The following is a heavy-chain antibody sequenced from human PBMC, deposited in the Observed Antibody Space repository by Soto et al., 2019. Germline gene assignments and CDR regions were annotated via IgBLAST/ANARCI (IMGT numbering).Heavy chain of an antibody. CDR1: GDSFTSYY. CDR3: ARDTPNDAFDI. V-gene: IGHV1-2*02. J-gene: IGHJ3*02. CDR2: INPNSGGT. Sequence: ASVKVSCKASGDSFTSYYRHWVRRPPGQGLEWMGWINPNSGGTNYAQKFQGRFTMTRGTSISTAYMELSRLRSGDTAVYYCARDTPNDAFDIWRQGTMVGVSS.